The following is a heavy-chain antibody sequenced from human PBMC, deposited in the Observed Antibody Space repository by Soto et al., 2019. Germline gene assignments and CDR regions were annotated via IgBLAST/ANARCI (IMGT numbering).Heavy chain of an antibody. CDR1: GYKFTTYG. J-gene: IGHJ6*02. CDR3: ARGLGTNGLDV. CDR2: ISTYNGNT. Sequence: QVQLLQSGAAVKKPGASVKVSCKASGYKFTTYGITWVRQAPGQGLEWLGGISTYNGNTDYAQNLQDRVTMTTETSTSTSYLEVRSQTSDDTAVYFFARGLGTNGLDVWGQGTTVTVSS. D-gene: IGHD7-27*01. V-gene: IGHV1-18*04.